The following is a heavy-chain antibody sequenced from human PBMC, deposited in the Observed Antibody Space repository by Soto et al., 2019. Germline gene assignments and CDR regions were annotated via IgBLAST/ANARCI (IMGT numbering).Heavy chain of an antibody. CDR2: IDGYGSTT. D-gene: IGHD1-26*01. CDR3: ARLHRGRYGWFDP. Sequence: PGGSLRLSCAASGFTCSGVSMHWVRQAPGKGLVWVSRIDGYGSTTNYADPVKGRFTISRDNAKNTFYLQMNSLIVEDPTVYYWARLHRGRYGWFDPWGQGTLVTVSS. CDR1: GFTCSGVS. J-gene: IGHJ5*02. V-gene: IGHV3-74*01.